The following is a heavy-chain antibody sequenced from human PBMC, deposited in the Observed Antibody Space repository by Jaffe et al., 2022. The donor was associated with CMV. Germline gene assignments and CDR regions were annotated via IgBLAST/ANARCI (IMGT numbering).Heavy chain of an antibody. J-gene: IGHJ4*02. CDR2: IYHSGST. V-gene: IGHV4-31*03. D-gene: IGHD3-10*01. CDR1: TDSISVDYSY. Sequence: VQLQESGPGLVKPSQTLSLTCIVSTDSISVDYSYWSWIRQLPGKGLEWIGYIYHSGSTYYNPSLKSRLSMSLDTSKNQFSLELTSMSAADTAVYFCARGARYYGSGNFPFYLDSWGQGTQVTVSS. CDR3: ARGARYYGSGNFPFYLDS.